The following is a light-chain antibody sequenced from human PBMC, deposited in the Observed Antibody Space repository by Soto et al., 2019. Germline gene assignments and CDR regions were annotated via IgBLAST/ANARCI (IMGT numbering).Light chain of an antibody. V-gene: IGLV2-23*01. CDR2: EDN. Sequence: QSVLTQPASVSGSPGQSITISCTGTSSDIGSDNLVSWYQQTTGKVPKLIIYEDNKRPSGVSNRFSGSKSGTTASLTISSLQAEDEADYHCCSYADFRGYVFGNGTKVTVL. J-gene: IGLJ1*01. CDR1: SSDIGSDNL. CDR3: CSYADFRGYV.